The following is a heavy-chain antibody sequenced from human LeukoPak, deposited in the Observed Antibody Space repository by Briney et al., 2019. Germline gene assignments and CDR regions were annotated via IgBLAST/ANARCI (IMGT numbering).Heavy chain of an antibody. CDR2: IASDGSST. CDR3: ARGRPHGNDY. CDR1: GFTFSSYW. D-gene: IGHD4-23*01. Sequence: GGSLRLSCAASGFTFSSYWMSWVRQAPGKGLVWVSRIASDGSSTTYADSVKGRFSISRDNAKNTLYLQMNSLRVEDTTVYYCARGRPHGNDYWGQGTLVTVSS. J-gene: IGHJ4*02. V-gene: IGHV3-74*01.